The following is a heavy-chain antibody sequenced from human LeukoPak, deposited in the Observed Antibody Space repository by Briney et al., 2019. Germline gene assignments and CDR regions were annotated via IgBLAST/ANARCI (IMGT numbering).Heavy chain of an antibody. J-gene: IGHJ4*02. D-gene: IGHD1-26*01. CDR3: ARGGWELLRLIDY. CDR2: ISYDGSNK. V-gene: IGHV3-30-3*01. CDR1: GSTFSSYA. Sequence: GRSLRLSCAASGSTFSSYAMHWVRQAPGKGLEWVAVISYDGSNKYYADSVKGRFTISRHNSKNTLYLQMNSLRAEDTAVYYCARGGWELLRLIDYWGQGTLVTVSS.